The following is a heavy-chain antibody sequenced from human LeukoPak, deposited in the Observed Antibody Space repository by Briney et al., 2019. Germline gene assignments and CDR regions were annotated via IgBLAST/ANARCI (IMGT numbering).Heavy chain of an antibody. Sequence: SETLSLTCAVYGGSFSTYYWSWIRQPPGKGLEWIGEINHSGRPNYNPSLKSRVNISVDTSKNQFSLKLSSVTAADTAVYYCARVSRLWWARHLWGQGTMVTVSS. V-gene: IGHV4-34*01. CDR2: INHSGRP. D-gene: IGHD2-21*01. J-gene: IGHJ3*01. CDR1: GGSFSTYY. CDR3: ARVSRLWWARHL.